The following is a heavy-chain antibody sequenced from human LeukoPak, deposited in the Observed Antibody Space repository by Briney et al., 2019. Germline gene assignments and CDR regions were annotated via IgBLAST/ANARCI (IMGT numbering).Heavy chain of an antibody. CDR1: GGSISSSSYY. V-gene: IGHV4-61*02. CDR3: ARGGCSGGSCYVDY. CDR2: IYTSGST. Sequence: SETLSLTCTVSGGSISSSSYYWSWIRQPAGKGLEWIGRIYTSGSTNYNPSLKSRVTISVDTSKNQFSLKLSSVTAADTAVYYCARGGCSGGSCYVDYWGQGTLVTVSS. J-gene: IGHJ4*02. D-gene: IGHD2-15*01.